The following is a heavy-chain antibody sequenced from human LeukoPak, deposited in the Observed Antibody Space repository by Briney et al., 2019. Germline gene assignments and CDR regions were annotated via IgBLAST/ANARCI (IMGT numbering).Heavy chain of an antibody. CDR2: IIPIFGTA. D-gene: IGHD1-26*01. CDR3: AYSGSYWAPPY. V-gene: IGHV1-69*06. J-gene: IGHJ4*02. CDR1: GGTFSSYA. Sequence: SVKVSCKASGGTFSSYAISWVRQAPGQGLEWMGRIIPIFGTANYAQKFQGRVTITADKSTSTAYTELSSLRSEDTAVYYCAYSGSYWAPPYWGQGTLVTVSS.